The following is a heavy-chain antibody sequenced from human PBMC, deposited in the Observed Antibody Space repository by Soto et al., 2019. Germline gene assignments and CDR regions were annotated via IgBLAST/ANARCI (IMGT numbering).Heavy chain of an antibody. D-gene: IGHD6-19*01. J-gene: IGHJ4*02. V-gene: IGHV3-23*01. Sequence: EVQLLESGGGVVQPGGSLRLSCVASGFNFKKFAMSWVLQAPGEGLEWVSGISCCGGSTSYADSVKGLFSIARDDSTNTLSLQMNNLRVEDTAQYYCAKDDGEQWLLPHLDKWGQGTLVTVS. CDR1: GFNFKKFA. CDR2: ISCCGGST. CDR3: AKDDGEQWLLPHLDK.